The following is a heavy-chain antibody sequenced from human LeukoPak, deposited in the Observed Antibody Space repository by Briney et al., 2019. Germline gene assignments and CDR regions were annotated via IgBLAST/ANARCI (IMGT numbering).Heavy chain of an antibody. CDR1: GYTFTSYY. CDR2: INPSGGST. Sequence: ASVKVSCKASGYTFTSYYMHWVRQAPGQGLEWMGIINPSGGSTSYAQKFQGRVTMTRDTSTSTVYMELSSLRSEDTAVYYCARDREDIVVVTAIGVGGMDVWGQGTTVTVSS. CDR3: ARDREDIVVVTAIGVGGMDV. D-gene: IGHD2-21*02. V-gene: IGHV1-46*01. J-gene: IGHJ6*02.